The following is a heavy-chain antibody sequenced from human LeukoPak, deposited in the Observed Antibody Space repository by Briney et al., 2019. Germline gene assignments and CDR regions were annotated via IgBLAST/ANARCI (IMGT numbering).Heavy chain of an antibody. D-gene: IGHD2-2*01. V-gene: IGHV5-51*01. CDR3: ARWCSSTSCYEDPRTPGGFDP. J-gene: IGHJ5*02. Sequence: GESLKISCKGSGYSFTSYWIGWVRQMPGKGLEWMGIIYPGDSDTRYSPSFQGQVTISADKSISTAYLQWSSLKASDTAMYYCARWCSSTSCYEDPRTPGGFDPWGQGTLVTVSS. CDR2: IYPGDSDT. CDR1: GYSFTSYW.